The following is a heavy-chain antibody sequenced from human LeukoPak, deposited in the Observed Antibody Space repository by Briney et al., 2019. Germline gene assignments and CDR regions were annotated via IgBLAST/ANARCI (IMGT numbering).Heavy chain of an antibody. CDR2: TYHRSKWHN. CDR3: ARDGETMVRGSYYMDV. J-gene: IGHJ6*03. D-gene: IGHD3-10*01. Sequence: SQALSLTCPISGDSVSSNIAAWNWITHSPSRGLEWLGRTYHRSKWHNDYAVSVKSRITINPDTSKNQFSLQLNSVTPEDTAVYYCARDGETMVRGSYYMDVWGKGSTVTVSS. CDR1: GDSVSSNIAA. V-gene: IGHV6-1*01.